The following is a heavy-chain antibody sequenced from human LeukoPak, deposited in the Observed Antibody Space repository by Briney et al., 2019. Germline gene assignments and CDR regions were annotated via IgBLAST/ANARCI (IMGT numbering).Heavy chain of an antibody. CDR3: ARGKYYYDSSGYYKYLGPYYYYYMDV. Sequence: SETLSLTCTVSGGSISSSSYYWGWIRQPPGKGLEWIGEINHSGSTNYNPSLKSRVTISVDTSKNQFSLKLSSVTAADTAVYYCARGKYYYDSSGYYKYLGPYYYYYMDVWGKGTTVTISS. CDR1: GGSISSSSYY. CDR2: INHSGST. J-gene: IGHJ6*03. D-gene: IGHD3-22*01. V-gene: IGHV4-39*07.